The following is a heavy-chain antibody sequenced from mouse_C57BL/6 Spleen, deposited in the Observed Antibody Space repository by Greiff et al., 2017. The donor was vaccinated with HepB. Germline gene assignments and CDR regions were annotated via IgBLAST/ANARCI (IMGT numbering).Heavy chain of an antibody. D-gene: IGHD1-1*01. Sequence: DVKLQESGPGLVKPSQSLSLTCSVTGYSITSGYYWNWIRQFPGNKLEWMGYISYDGSNNYNPSLKNRISITRDTSKNQFFLKLNSVTTEDTATYYCAYGSSSWYFDVWGTGTTVTVSS. V-gene: IGHV3-6*01. CDR1: GYSITSGYY. CDR2: ISYDGSN. CDR3: AYGSSSWYFDV. J-gene: IGHJ1*03.